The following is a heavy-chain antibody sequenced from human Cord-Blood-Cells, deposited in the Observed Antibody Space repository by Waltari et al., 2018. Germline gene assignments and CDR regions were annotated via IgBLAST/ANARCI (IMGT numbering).Heavy chain of an antibody. CDR2: INPILGIA. CDR1: GGTFSSYA. J-gene: IGHJ5*02. V-gene: IGHV1-69*09. D-gene: IGHD1-26*01. CDR3: ASSVGYSGSYYWFDP. Sequence: VQLVQSGAEVKKPGSSVKVSCKASGGTFSSYAISWVRQAPGQGLEWMGRINPILGIANYAQKFQGRVTITADKSTSTAYMELSSLRSEDTAVYYCASSVGYSGSYYWFDPWGQGTLVTVSS.